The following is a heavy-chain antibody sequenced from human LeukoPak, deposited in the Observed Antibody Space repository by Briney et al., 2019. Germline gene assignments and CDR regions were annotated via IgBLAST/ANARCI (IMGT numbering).Heavy chain of an antibody. CDR2: IYGGST. V-gene: IGHV3-66*01. CDR1: GFTVDNNY. J-gene: IGHJ4*02. Sequence: GGSLRLSCAASGFTVDNNYMNWVRQAPEKGLEWVSVIYGGSTYYADSVKGRFTISRDNSENTVYVQMNSLRPEDTAMYYCARGLRAAAGTDYFDYWGQGTLVTVSS. CDR3: ARGLRAAAGTDYFDY. D-gene: IGHD6-13*01.